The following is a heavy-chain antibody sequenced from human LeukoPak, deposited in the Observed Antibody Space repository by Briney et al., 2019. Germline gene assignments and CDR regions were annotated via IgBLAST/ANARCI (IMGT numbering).Heavy chain of an antibody. Sequence: SETLSLTCAVYGGSFSGYYWSWIRQPPGKGLEWIGYIYYSGSTNYNPSLKSRVTISVDTSKNQFSLKLSSVTAADTAVYYCAAENGSGSSIYYYYYYMDVWGKGTTVTISS. CDR3: AAENGSGSSIYYYYYYMDV. J-gene: IGHJ6*03. V-gene: IGHV4-59*08. D-gene: IGHD3-10*01. CDR1: GGSFSGYY. CDR2: IYYSGST.